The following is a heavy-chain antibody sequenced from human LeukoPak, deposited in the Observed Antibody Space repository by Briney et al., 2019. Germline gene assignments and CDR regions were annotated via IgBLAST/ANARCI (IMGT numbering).Heavy chain of an antibody. J-gene: IGHJ6*03. Sequence: GGSLRLSCAASGFTFSSYEMNWVRQAPGKGLEWVSYISSSGSTIYYADSVKGRFTISRDNAENSLYLQMNSLRAEDTAVYYCARAGPYYYYMDVWGKGTTVTVSS. CDR3: ARAGPYYYYMDV. CDR2: ISSSGSTI. CDR1: GFTFSSYE. V-gene: IGHV3-48*03.